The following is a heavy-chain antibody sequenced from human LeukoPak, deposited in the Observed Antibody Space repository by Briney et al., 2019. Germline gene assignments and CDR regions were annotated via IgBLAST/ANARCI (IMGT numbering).Heavy chain of an antibody. D-gene: IGHD5-24*01. CDR2: IYHSGST. Sequence: PSETLSLTCTVSGGSISSGGYYWSWIRQPPGKGLEWIGYIYHSGSTYYNPSLKSRVTISVDKSKNQFSLKLSSVTAADTAVYYCAREMATIRGLGFDYWGQGTLVTVSS. CDR1: GGSISSGGYY. V-gene: IGHV4-30-2*01. J-gene: IGHJ4*02. CDR3: AREMATIRGLGFDY.